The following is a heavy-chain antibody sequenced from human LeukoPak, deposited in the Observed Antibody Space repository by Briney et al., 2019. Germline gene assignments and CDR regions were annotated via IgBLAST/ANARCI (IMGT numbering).Heavy chain of an antibody. Sequence: SETLSLICTVSGGSISSSSYYWGWIRQPPGKGLEWIGSIYYSGSTYYNPSLKSRVTISVDTSKNQFSLKLSSVTAADTAVYYCARGGITGSFDYWGQGTLVTVSS. D-gene: IGHD1-20*01. J-gene: IGHJ4*02. CDR2: IYYSGST. CDR3: ARGGITGSFDY. V-gene: IGHV4-39*01. CDR1: GGSISSSSYY.